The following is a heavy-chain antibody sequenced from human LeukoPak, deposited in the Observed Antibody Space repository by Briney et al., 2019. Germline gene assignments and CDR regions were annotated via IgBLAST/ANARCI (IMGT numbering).Heavy chain of an antibody. Sequence: ASVKVSCKASGYTFTNYDVNWVRQATGQGLEWMGWMNPTSGKAGFAQRFQGRVSMTRNISISTAYMELSSLRSEDTAVYYCARDFFDGHGYTFYYYGMDVWGQGTTVTVSS. CDR2: MNPTSGKA. CDR1: GYTFTNYD. CDR3: ARDFFDGHGYTFYYYGMDV. V-gene: IGHV1-8*01. D-gene: IGHD3-22*01. J-gene: IGHJ6*02.